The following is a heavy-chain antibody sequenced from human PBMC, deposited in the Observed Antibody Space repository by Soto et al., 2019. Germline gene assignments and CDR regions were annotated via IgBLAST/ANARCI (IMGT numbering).Heavy chain of an antibody. Sequence: DVQLVESGGGLVQPGRSLSLSCAASGFTFDVYAMHWVRQAPGKGLEWVSGISWNSGSIGYADSVKGRFTISRDNAKHSLYLQMNSLRAEDAACYYCAITYGDSGEGYWGQGTLVTVSS. D-gene: IGHD4-17*01. J-gene: IGHJ4*02. V-gene: IGHV3-9*01. CDR3: AITYGDSGEGY. CDR2: ISWNSGSI. CDR1: GFTFDVYA.